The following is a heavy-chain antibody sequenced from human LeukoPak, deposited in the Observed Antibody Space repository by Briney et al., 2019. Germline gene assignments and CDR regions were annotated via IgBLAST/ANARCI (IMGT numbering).Heavy chain of an antibody. Sequence: SETLSLTCTVSGGSISSYYWSWIQQPPGKGLEWIGYIYYSGSTNYDPSLKSRVTISVDTSKNQFSLKLSSVTAADTAVYYCARVDISGSYMGDAFDIWGQGTMVTVSS. D-gene: IGHD1-26*01. CDR3: ARVDISGSYMGDAFDI. CDR1: GGSISSYY. J-gene: IGHJ3*02. CDR2: IYYSGST. V-gene: IGHV4-59*01.